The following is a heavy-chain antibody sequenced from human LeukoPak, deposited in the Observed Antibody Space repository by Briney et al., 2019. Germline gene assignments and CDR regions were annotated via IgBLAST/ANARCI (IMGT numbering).Heavy chain of an antibody. Sequence: GGSPRLSCAASGFTFSSYCMTWVRQAPGKGLEWVAFIRYDGNNKYYADSVKGRFTISRDNSGNTLYIQMNSLKAEDTAVYYCAKELELRTYYYYYMDVWGKGTTVTVSS. CDR2: IRYDGNNK. V-gene: IGHV3-30*02. CDR1: GFTFSSYC. D-gene: IGHD1-7*01. CDR3: AKELELRTYYYYYMDV. J-gene: IGHJ6*03.